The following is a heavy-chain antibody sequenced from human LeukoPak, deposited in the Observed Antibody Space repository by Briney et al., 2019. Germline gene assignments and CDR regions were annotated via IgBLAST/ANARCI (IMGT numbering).Heavy chain of an antibody. Sequence: HPGGSLRLSCAASGFTFSSYAMHWVRQAPGKGLEWVAVISYDGSNKYYADSVKGRFTISRDNSKNTLYLQMNSLRSDDTAVYYCARAMELIMDDYWGQGTLVTVSS. V-gene: IGHV3-30-3*01. D-gene: IGHD3-10*01. CDR2: ISYDGSNK. CDR3: ARAMELIMDDY. CDR1: GFTFSSYA. J-gene: IGHJ4*02.